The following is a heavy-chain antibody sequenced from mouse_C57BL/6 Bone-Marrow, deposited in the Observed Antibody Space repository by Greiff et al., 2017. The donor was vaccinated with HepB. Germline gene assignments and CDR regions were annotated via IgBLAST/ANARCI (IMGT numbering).Heavy chain of an antibody. D-gene: IGHD2-4*01. J-gene: IGHJ4*01. CDR2: ISNLAYSI. Sequence: EVKVVESGGGLVQPGGSLKLSCAASGFTFSDYGMAWVRQAPRKGPEWVAFISNLAYSIYYADTVTGRFTISRENAKNTLYLEMSSLRSEDTAMYYCARHVYYDYDGYAMGYWGQGTSVTVSS. CDR3: ARHVYYDYDGYAMGY. V-gene: IGHV5-15*01. CDR1: GFTFSDYG.